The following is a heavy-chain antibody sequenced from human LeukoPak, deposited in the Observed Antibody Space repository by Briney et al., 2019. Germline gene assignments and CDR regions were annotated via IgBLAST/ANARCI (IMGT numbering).Heavy chain of an antibody. J-gene: IGHJ4*02. CDR3: SRLRGYSYGYADY. D-gene: IGHD5-18*01. CDR1: GFTFSNYW. V-gene: IGHV3-7*01. CDR2: IKTDGSEK. Sequence: GGSLRLSCEGSGFTFSNYWMGWVRQAPGKGLQWVANIKTDGSEKYYVDSVKGRFTISRDNAKNSLYLQMSNLRAEDTAVYYCSRLRGYSYGYADYWGQGTLVTVSS.